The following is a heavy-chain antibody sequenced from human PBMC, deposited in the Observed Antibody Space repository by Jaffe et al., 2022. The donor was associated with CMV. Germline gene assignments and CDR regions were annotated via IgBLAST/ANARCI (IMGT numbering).Heavy chain of an antibody. CDR1: GGSISSYY. Sequence: QVQLQESGPGLVKPSETLSLTCTVSGGSISSYYWSWIRQPPGKGLEWIGYIYYSGSTNYNPSLKSRVTISVDTSKNQFSLKLSSVTAADTAVYYCARHDPGDRVPYWGQGTLVTVSS. CDR3: ARHDPGDRVPY. D-gene: IGHD3-16*01. V-gene: IGHV4-59*08. CDR2: IYYSGST. J-gene: IGHJ4*02.